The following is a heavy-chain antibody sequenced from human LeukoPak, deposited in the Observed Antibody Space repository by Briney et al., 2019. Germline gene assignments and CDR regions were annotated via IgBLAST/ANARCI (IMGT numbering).Heavy chain of an antibody. CDR2: INPNSGGT. J-gene: IGHJ5*02. CDR1: GYTFTGYY. Sequence: ASLTVSCKASGYTFTGYYMHWVRQAPGQGLEWMGRINPNSGGTNYAQKFQGRVTMTRDTSISTAYMELSRLRSDDTAVYYCARAAKVPAADYPTFDPWGQGTLVTVSS. V-gene: IGHV1-2*06. CDR3: ARAAKVPAADYPTFDP. D-gene: IGHD2-2*01.